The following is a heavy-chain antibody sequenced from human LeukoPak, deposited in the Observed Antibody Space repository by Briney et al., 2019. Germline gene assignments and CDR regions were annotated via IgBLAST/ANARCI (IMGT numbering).Heavy chain of an antibody. CDR1: GGSISSYY. Sequence: SSETLSLTCTVSGGSISSYYWSWIRQPPGKGLEWIGYTYYSGSTNYNPSLKSRVTISVGTSKNQFSLKLSSVTAADTAVYYCARVMDSSSSSGDYWGQGTLVTVSS. J-gene: IGHJ4*02. D-gene: IGHD6-6*01. V-gene: IGHV4-59*01. CDR3: ARVMDSSSSSGDY. CDR2: TYYSGST.